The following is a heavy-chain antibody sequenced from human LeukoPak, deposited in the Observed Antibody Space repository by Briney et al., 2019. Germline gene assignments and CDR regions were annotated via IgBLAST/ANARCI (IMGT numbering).Heavy chain of an antibody. Sequence: GGSLRLSCAASGFTFSSYAMSWVRQAPGKGLEWVSAISGSGGSTYYAGSVKGRFTISRDNSKNTLYLQMNSLRAEDTAVYYCAKPLRVRWTTGGGFDYWGQGTLVTVSS. D-gene: IGHD4-11*01. CDR1: GFTFSSYA. V-gene: IGHV3-23*01. J-gene: IGHJ4*02. CDR2: ISGSGGST. CDR3: AKPLRVRWTTGGGFDY.